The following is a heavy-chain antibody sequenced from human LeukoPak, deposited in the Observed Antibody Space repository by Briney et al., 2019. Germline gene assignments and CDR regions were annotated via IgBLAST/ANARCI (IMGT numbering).Heavy chain of an antibody. Sequence: PSETLSLTCTVSGGSISSYYWSWIRQPPGKGLEWIGYIYDSGSTNYNPSLKSRVTISMDTSSNKISLDLSSVTAADTAVYYCARGYSYPEYWGQGTLVTVSS. CDR2: IYDSGST. J-gene: IGHJ4*02. CDR1: GGSISSYY. CDR3: ARGYSYPEY. D-gene: IGHD5-18*01. V-gene: IGHV4-59*01.